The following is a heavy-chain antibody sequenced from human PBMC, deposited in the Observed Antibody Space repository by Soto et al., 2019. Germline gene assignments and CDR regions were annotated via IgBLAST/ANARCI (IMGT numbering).Heavy chain of an antibody. CDR2: IYYSGST. D-gene: IGHD5-12*01. J-gene: IGHJ4*02. V-gene: IGHV4-39*01. CDR3: ASDPEATNPPSGY. Sequence: SETLSLTCTVSGGSISSSSYYWGWIRQPPGKGLEWIGSIYYSGSTYYNPSLKSRVTISVDTSKNQFSLKLSSVTAADTAVYYCASDPEATNPPSGYWGQGTLVTVSS. CDR1: GGSISSSSYY.